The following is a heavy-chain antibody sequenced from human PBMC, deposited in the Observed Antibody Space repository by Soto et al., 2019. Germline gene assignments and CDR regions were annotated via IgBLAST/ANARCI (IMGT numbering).Heavy chain of an antibody. J-gene: IGHJ4*02. V-gene: IGHV1-8*01. D-gene: IGHD1-1*01. CDR2: LNPNTGDS. Sequence: ASVKVSCKASGYTFTSYDIYWVRQATGQGLEWMGWLNPNTGDSAYAQKFQGRISETSDTSINTVHMELSSLRSEDTAVYYCARRAETNGWNGFGADKYYFDFWGQGTLVTVSS. CDR1: GYTFTSYD. CDR3: ARRAETNGWNGFGADKYYFDF.